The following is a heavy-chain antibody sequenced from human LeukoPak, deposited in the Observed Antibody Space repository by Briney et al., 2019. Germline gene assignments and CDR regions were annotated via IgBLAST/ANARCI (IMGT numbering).Heavy chain of an antibody. Sequence: PGGSLRLSCAASGFKFNTYAMTWIRQPAGKGLEWIGRIYTSGSTNYNPSLKSRVTMSVDTSKNQFSLKLSSVTAADTAVYYCARVPDYSSSSVWFDPWGQGTLVTVSS. D-gene: IGHD6-6*01. J-gene: IGHJ5*02. CDR1: GFKFNTYA. CDR2: IYTSGST. V-gene: IGHV4-4*07. CDR3: ARVPDYSSSSVWFDP.